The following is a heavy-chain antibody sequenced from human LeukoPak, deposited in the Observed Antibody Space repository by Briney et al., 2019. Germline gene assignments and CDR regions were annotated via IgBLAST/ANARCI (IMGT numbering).Heavy chain of an antibody. CDR2: IYTSGST. CDR1: GGSISSGSYY. CDR3: ARGSWFDP. V-gene: IGHV4-61*02. Sequence: SQTLSLTCTVSGGSISSGSYYWSWIRQPAGKGLEWIGRIYTSGSTNYNPSLKSRVTISVDTSKNQFSLKLSSVTAADTAVYYCARGSWFDPWGQGTLVTVSS. J-gene: IGHJ5*02.